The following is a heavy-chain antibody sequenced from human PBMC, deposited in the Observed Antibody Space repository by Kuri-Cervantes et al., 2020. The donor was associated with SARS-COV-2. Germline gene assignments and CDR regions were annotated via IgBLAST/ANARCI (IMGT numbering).Heavy chain of an antibody. CDR3: ARNQVGGYYYYYMDV. Sequence: SETLSLTCTLSGGSVSSSPYSWGWIRQPPGKGLEWIGKIYYSGTTYYNPSLKSRVTISVDTSKNQFSLKLSSVTAADTAVYYCARNQVGGYYYYYMDVWGKGTTVTVSS. CDR1: GGSVSSSPYS. J-gene: IGHJ6*03. CDR2: IYYSGTT. V-gene: IGHV4-39*07. D-gene: IGHD1-26*01.